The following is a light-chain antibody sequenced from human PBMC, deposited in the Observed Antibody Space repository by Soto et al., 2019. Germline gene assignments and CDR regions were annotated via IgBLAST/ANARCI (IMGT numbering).Light chain of an antibody. V-gene: IGLV6-57*01. Sequence: NFMLTQPPSVSASPGKTVTISCTRSSGSIASNYVQWYQQRPGSSPSTVIYEENQRPSGVPDRFSGSIDSSSNSASLTISGLKTEDEADYYCQSYDSSNQVFGGGTKLTVL. CDR2: EEN. CDR1: SGSIASNY. CDR3: QSYDSSNQV. J-gene: IGLJ3*02.